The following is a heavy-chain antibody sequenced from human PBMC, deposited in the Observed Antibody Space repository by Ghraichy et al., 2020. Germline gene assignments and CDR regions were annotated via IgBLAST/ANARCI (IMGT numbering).Heavy chain of an antibody. V-gene: IGHV1-2*02. CDR2: INPNSAGT. CDR1: GYTFTGYY. J-gene: IGHJ5*02. CDR3: SSVVVGAPNWFDP. D-gene: IGHD2-2*01. Sequence: ASVKVSCKASGYTFTGYYIHWVRQAPGQGLEWMGWINPNSAGTNYAQKFQDRVTMTRDTSISTAYMELSRLRSDDTAIYYCSSVVVGAPNWFDPWVQGTLGTVAS.